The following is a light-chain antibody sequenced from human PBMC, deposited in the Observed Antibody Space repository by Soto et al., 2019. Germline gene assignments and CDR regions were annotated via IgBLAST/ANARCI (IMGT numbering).Light chain of an antibody. CDR1: QTVTNDY. Sequence: EIVLTQSPGTLSLSPGERATLSCRASQTVTNDYLAWYQQKPGQAPRLLIYGASIRATGIPDRFSGSGSGTDFTLTISRLEPEDFAVYYCQQYGSSGTFGQGTKVDIK. J-gene: IGKJ1*01. V-gene: IGKV3-20*01. CDR3: QQYGSSGT. CDR2: GAS.